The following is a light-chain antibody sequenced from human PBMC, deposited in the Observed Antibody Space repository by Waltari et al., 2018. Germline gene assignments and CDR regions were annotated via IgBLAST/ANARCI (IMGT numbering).Light chain of an antibody. Sequence: ERVMTQSPATLSVSPGERATLSCRASQSVTNNLAWYQQKVGQAPRLLIYDASTRATGIAARVSGSGSRTEFTLTISSLQSEDFAVYYCQQYNNWPLTFGGGTKVEIK. J-gene: IGKJ4*01. CDR3: QQYNNWPLT. CDR1: QSVTNN. CDR2: DAS. V-gene: IGKV3-15*01.